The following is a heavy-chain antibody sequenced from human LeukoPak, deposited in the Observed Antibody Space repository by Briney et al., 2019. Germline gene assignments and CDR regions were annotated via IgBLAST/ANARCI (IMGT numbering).Heavy chain of an antibody. CDR3: AHTVWSGNYFDY. CDR2: INSDGRST. V-gene: IGHV3-74*01. J-gene: IGHJ4*02. CDR1: GFTFSTSW. D-gene: IGHD3-3*01. Sequence: PGGSLRLSCAASGFTFSTSWMHWVRQVPGKGLVWVSRINSDGRSTDYADSVKGRFTISTDNTKNTLYLQMNSLRAEDTAVYYCAHTVWSGNYFDYWGQGTLVTVSS.